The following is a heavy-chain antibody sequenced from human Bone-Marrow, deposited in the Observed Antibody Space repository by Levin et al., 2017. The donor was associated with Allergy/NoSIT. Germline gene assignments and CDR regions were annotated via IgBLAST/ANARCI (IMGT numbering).Heavy chain of an antibody. J-gene: IGHJ6*03. CDR2: TYSSGST. CDR3: ARGLYEEYDVDV. CDR1: GFAVNTNY. D-gene: IGHD3-3*01. V-gene: IGHV3-53*01. Sequence: GGSLRLSCAPSGFAVNTNYMKWVRQAPGKGLEWVSITYSSGSTYYADSVKGRFTISRDNSKNTLFLQMNSLRADDAAAYYCARGLYEEYDVDVWGKGTPVTVSS.